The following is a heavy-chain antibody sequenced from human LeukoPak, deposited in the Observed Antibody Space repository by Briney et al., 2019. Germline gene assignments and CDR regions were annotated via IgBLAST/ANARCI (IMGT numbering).Heavy chain of an antibody. J-gene: IGHJ3*02. CDR3: AREYEVGATPADAFDI. D-gene: IGHD1-26*01. Sequence: SQTLSLTCAISGDSVSSNSAAWNWIRQSPSRGLEWLGRTYYRSKWYNDYAVSVKSRITINPDTSKNQFSLQLNSVTPGDTAVYYCAREYEVGATPADAFDIWGQGTMVTVSS. CDR1: GDSVSSNSAA. V-gene: IGHV6-1*01. CDR2: TYYRSKWYN.